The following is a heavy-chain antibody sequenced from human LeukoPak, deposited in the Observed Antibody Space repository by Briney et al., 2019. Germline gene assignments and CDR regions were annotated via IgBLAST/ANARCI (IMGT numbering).Heavy chain of an antibody. J-gene: IGHJ5*02. CDR1: GGSFSGYY. V-gene: IGHV4-34*01. Sequence: SETLSLTCAVYGGSFSGYYWSWIRQPPGKGLEWIGEINHSGSTNYNPSLKSRVTISVDTSKNQFSLKLSSVTAADTAVYYCARHQGVLGWFDPWGQGTLVTVSS. CDR3: ARHQGVLGWFDP. D-gene: IGHD2-15*01. CDR2: INHSGST.